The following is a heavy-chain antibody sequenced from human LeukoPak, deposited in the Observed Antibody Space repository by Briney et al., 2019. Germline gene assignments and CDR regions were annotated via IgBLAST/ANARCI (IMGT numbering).Heavy chain of an antibody. CDR1: GFTFSSYG. CDR3: AKGPRHIAVARPNLDY. Sequence: AGGSLRLSCAASGFTFSSYGMHWVRQAPGKGLEWVAFIRYDGSNKYYADSVKGRFTISRDNSKNTLYLQMNSLRAEDTAVYYCAKGPRHIAVARPNLDYWGQGTLVTVSS. D-gene: IGHD6-19*01. V-gene: IGHV3-30*02. CDR2: IRYDGSNK. J-gene: IGHJ4*02.